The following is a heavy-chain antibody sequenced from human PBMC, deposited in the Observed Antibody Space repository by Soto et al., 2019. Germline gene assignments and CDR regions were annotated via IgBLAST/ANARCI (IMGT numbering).Heavy chain of an antibody. D-gene: IGHD3-10*01. J-gene: IGHJ4*02. V-gene: IGHV3-30*18. Sequence: QVQLVESGGGVVQPGRSLRLSCAGSGFTFRWFSMNWVRQAPGKGLEWVARISNDGSNEYYVDSVKGRFTISRDNSKNTLYLQMDSLRAEDTAVYYCAKGEVRGIIPSYFDYWGLGTLVTVSS. CDR2: ISNDGSNE. CDR3: AKGEVRGIIPSYFDY. CDR1: GFTFRWFS.